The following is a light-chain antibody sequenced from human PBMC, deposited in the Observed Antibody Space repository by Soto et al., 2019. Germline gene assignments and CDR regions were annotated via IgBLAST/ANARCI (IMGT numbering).Light chain of an antibody. V-gene: IGKV3-11*01. CDR2: DAS. CDR3: QQRSNWPPWT. CDR1: QSVSSY. Sequence: EIVLTQSPATLSLSPGERATLSCRASQSVSSYLDWYQQRPGQAPRLLIFDASNRATGIPGRFSGSGSGTDFTLTISSLEPEDCAVYYCQQRSNWPPWTFGQGTRVEIK. J-gene: IGKJ1*01.